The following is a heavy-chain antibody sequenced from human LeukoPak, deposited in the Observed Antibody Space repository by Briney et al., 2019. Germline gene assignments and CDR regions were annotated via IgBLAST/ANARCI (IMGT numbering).Heavy chain of an antibody. Sequence: SETLSLTCTVSGGSISSYYWSWIRQPPGKGLEWIGYIYYSGSTNYNPSLKSRISISVDTSKNQFSLKLSSVTAADTAVYYCARGPGGDADYWGQRTLVTVSS. V-gene: IGHV4-59*12. CDR2: IYYSGST. J-gene: IGHJ4*02. CDR3: ARGPGGDADY. CDR1: GGSISSYY. D-gene: IGHD3-16*01.